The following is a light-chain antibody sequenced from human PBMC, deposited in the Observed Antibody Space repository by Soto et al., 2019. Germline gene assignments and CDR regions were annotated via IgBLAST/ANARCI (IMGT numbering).Light chain of an antibody. V-gene: IGKV3-15*01. Sequence: EIVMTQSPATLSVSPGASATLSCRASQSVSTNLAWYQQKPGQSPRLLIYGASTRATEIPARFSGSGSGTKFTLTIDRLQSEDFAVYYWQHYNNWPRTFGEGTKVEIK. J-gene: IGKJ1*01. CDR3: QHYNNWPRT. CDR1: QSVSTN. CDR2: GAS.